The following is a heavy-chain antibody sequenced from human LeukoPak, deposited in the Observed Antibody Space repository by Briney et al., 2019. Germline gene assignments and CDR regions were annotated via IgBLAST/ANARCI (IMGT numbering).Heavy chain of an antibody. CDR1: GFTFSSYG. CDR2: ISYDGSNK. Sequence: GGSLRLSCAASGFTFSSYGMHWARQAPGKGLEWVAVISYDGSNKYYADSVKGRFTISRDNSKNTLYLQMNSLRAEDTAVYYCAKFSHWGQGTLVTVSS. CDR3: AKFSH. V-gene: IGHV3-30*18. J-gene: IGHJ4*02. D-gene: IGHD2/OR15-2a*01.